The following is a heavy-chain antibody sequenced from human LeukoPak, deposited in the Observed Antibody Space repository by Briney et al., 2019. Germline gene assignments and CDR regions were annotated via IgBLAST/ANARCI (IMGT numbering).Heavy chain of an antibody. D-gene: IGHD1-26*01. V-gene: IGHV4-59*01. CDR1: GGSISSYY. J-gene: IGHJ5*02. CDR3: ARDAGTIVGTIGGGNWFDP. Sequence: SETLSLTCTVSGGSISSYYWSWIRQPPGKGLEWIGYIYYSGSTNYNPSLKSRVTISVDTSKNQFSLKLSSVTAADTAVYYCARDAGTIVGTIGGGNWFDPWGQGTLVTVSS. CDR2: IYYSGST.